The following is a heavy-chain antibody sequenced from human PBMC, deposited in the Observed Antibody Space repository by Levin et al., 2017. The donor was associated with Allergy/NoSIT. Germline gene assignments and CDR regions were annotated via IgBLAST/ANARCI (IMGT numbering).Heavy chain of an antibody. D-gene: IGHD3-16*01. CDR1: GFSFRTYE. Sequence: LSLTCAASGFSFRTYEMNWVRQAPGKGLEWVSHISTGGNNIYYRDSVKGRFTISRDNTKNSLYLQMSSLRAEDTAIYYCVREDWGDAFDIWGQGTMVAVSS. CDR2: ISTGGNNI. V-gene: IGHV3-48*03. CDR3: VREDWGDAFDI. J-gene: IGHJ3*02.